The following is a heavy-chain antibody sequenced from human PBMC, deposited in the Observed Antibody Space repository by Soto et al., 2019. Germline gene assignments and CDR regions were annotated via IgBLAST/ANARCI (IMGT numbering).Heavy chain of an antibody. J-gene: IGHJ5*02. D-gene: IGHD4-17*01. V-gene: IGHV4-30-4*01. Sequence: SETLSLTCTVSGGSISSGDYYWSWIRQPPGKGLEWIGYIYYSGSTYYNPSLKSRVTISVDTSKNQFSLKLSSVTAADTAVYYCASSTYGDYYNWFDPWGQGTLVTVSS. CDR3: ASSTYGDYYNWFDP. CDR1: GGSISSGDYY. CDR2: IYYSGST.